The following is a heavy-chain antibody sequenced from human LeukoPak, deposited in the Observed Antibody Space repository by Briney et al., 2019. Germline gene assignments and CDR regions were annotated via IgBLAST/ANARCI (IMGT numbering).Heavy chain of an antibody. J-gene: IGHJ4*02. D-gene: IGHD4-23*01. CDR3: TLWGGGGFDY. V-gene: IGHV3-15*01. Sequence: GGSLRLSCVVSGFTFSSYEMNWVRQAPGKGLEWVGLIKSKSDGGTTDYAAPVKDRFSISRDDSKNTLYLQMNSLKIEDTAVYYCTLWGGGGFDYWGQGTLVTVSS. CDR2: IKSKSDGGTT. CDR1: GFTFSSYE.